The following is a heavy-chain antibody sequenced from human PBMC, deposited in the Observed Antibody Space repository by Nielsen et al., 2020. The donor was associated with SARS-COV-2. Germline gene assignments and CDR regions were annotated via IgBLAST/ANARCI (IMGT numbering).Heavy chain of an antibody. Sequence: GSLRLSCAVSGGSVSSNDWWTLVRQSPGKGLEWIGEVSHSGSINYNPSLKSRVTLSMDKSKRQFSLRLTSVSAADTAVYFCARGDLVVVPSPILGLGPFFYYFYLDVWGKGTTVIVSS. D-gene: IGHD2-2*01. CDR1: GGSVSSNDW. CDR2: VSHSGSI. CDR3: ARGDLVVVPSPILGLGPFFYYFYLDV. V-gene: IGHV4-4*01. J-gene: IGHJ6*03.